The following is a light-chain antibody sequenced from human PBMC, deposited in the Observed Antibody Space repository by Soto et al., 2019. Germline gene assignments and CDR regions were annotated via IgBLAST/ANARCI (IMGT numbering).Light chain of an antibody. CDR3: QQYNNWPPN. Sequence: EVVVTQSPATLSVSPGARATLSRRASESVGRHLAWYHQKPGQAPKLLIFDASTRATGVPARFSGSGSGTEFTHTVSSLQSEDIAVYFCQQYNNWPPNFGQGTRLEIK. J-gene: IGKJ5*01. CDR2: DAS. V-gene: IGKV3-15*01. CDR1: ESVGRH.